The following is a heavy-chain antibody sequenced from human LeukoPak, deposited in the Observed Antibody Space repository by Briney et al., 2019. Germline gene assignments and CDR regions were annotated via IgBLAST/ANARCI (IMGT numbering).Heavy chain of an antibody. V-gene: IGHV4-34*01. J-gene: IGHJ4*02. Sequence: SETLSLTCAVYGGSFSGYYWSWIRQPPGKGLEWIGEINHSGSTNYNPSLKSRVTISVDTSKNQFSLKLSSVTAADTAVYYCASSYYGGFFDYWGQGTLVTVSS. D-gene: IGHD4-11*01. CDR3: ASSYYGGFFDY. CDR2: INHSGST. CDR1: GGSFSGYY.